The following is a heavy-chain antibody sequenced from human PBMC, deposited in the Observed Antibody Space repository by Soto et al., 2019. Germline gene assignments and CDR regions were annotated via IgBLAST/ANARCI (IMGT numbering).Heavy chain of an antibody. CDR1: GGSLTTPVW. J-gene: IGHJ4*02. D-gene: IGHD1-1*01. CDR3: VRKAWTRLDY. CDR2: VFHSGSA. V-gene: IGHV4-4*02. Sequence: QLQLHESGPGLVKPSGTLSLTCGLSGGSLTTPVWWTWVRLRPGKGLEWIGEVFHSGSANYNPSLQSRVTISVDKSTNQFSLRLSSVTAADTAVYYCVRKAWTRLDYWGQGALVTVSS.